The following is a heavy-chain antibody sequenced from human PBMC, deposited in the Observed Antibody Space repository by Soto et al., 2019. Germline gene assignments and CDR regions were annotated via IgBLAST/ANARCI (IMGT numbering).Heavy chain of an antibody. Sequence: EVQLVESGGGLIPPGGSLRLSCAASGFLVNSAYMTWVRQAPGKGLEWLSMINSDGSTLYAESVKGRFTMSRDNSKHRLDLQMNGLRAEDTAMYYCARSGYSFAWGYWGQGTLVIVAS. J-gene: IGHJ4*02. D-gene: IGHD5-18*01. CDR3: ARSGYSFAWGY. CDR1: GFLVNSAY. CDR2: INSDGST. V-gene: IGHV3-53*01.